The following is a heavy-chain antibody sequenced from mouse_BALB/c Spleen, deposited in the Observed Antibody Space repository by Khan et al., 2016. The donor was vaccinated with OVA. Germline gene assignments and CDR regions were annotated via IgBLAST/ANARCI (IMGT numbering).Heavy chain of an antibody. J-gene: IGHJ4*01. D-gene: IGHD1-1*01. CDR1: GYTFTNYW. Sequence: QVQLQQSGAELVRPGTSVKMSCKATGYTFTNYWIGWVKQRPGHGLEWIGDIYPGSGNTHYNENFKGRATLTADTSSSTAYMQLSSLTSEDSAIYYGARPVYYGSGYESMDAWGQGTSVTVSS. V-gene: IGHV1-63*02. CDR3: ARPVYYGSGYESMDA. CDR2: IYPGSGNT.